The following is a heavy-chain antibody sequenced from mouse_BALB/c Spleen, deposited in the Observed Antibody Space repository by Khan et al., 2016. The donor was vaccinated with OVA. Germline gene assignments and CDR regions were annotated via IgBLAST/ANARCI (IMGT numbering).Heavy chain of an antibody. CDR2: INPSNGRT. CDR3: ARLLINFDY. V-gene: IGHV1S81*02. D-gene: IGHD2-1*01. J-gene: IGHJ2*01. Sequence: QVQLLQSGAELVNPGASVNLSCKASGYTLTSYWMHWVKQRPGQGLEWIGEINPSNGRTNYTEKFKSKATLTVDKSSSTAYMQPSSPTSEDAAVYYCARLLINFDYWGQGTTLTVSS. CDR1: GYTLTSYW.